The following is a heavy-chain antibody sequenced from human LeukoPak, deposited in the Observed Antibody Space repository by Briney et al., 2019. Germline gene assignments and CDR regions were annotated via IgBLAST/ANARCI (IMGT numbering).Heavy chain of an antibody. Sequence: GGSLRLSCAASGFTVSSNYMTWVRQAPGKGLEWVSIIYSGGSTSYADSVKGRFTISRDNSKNTLYLQMNSLRAEDTAVYYRARDVVGATYFDWGQGTLVTVSS. D-gene: IGHD1-26*01. J-gene: IGHJ4*02. V-gene: IGHV3-53*01. CDR3: ARDVVGATYFD. CDR2: IYSGGST. CDR1: GFTVSSNY.